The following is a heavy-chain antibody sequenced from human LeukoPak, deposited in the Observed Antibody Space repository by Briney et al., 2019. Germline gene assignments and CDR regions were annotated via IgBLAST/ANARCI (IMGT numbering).Heavy chain of an antibody. CDR3: ARTTQDTFGGVIASDY. D-gene: IGHD3-16*02. J-gene: IGHJ4*02. Sequence: ASVKVSCKASGYTFTGYYMHWVRQAPGQGLEWMGWLNPNSGGTNYAQKFQGRVTMTRDTSISTAYMELSRLRSDDTAVYYCARTTQDTFGGVIASDYWGQGTLVTVSS. CDR2: LNPNSGGT. V-gene: IGHV1-2*02. CDR1: GYTFTGYY.